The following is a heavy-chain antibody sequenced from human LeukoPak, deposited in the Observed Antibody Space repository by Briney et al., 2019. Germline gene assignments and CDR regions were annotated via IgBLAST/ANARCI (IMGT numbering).Heavy chain of an antibody. CDR2: ISGSGGST. V-gene: IGHV3-23*01. Sequence: PGGSLRLSCAACGFTFSGYAMSWVRQAPGKGLEWVSVISGSGGSTYYADSVKGRFTISRDNSKNTLYLQMNSLRAEDTAVYYCAKAGGSGSYYKPLDYWGQGTLVIVSS. J-gene: IGHJ4*02. CDR3: AKAGGSGSYYKPLDY. D-gene: IGHD3-10*01. CDR1: GFTFSGYA.